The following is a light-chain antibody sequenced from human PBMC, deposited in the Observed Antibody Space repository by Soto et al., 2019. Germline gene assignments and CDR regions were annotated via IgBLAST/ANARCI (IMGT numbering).Light chain of an antibody. CDR1: SSDVGSYDL. J-gene: IGLJ1*01. V-gene: IGLV2-23*02. CDR3: CSSAGGGTYV. CDR2: EVT. Sequence: QSVLTQPASVSGSPGQSIAISCTGTSSDVGSYDLVSWYQQHPGKAPKLMIYEVTERSSGVSSRFSGSKSGNTASLTISGLQAEDDADYYCCSSAGGGTYVFGTGTKVTVL.